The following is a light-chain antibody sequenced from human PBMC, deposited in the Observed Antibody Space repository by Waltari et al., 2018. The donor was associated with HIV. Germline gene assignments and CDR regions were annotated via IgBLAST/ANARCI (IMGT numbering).Light chain of an antibody. J-gene: IGLJ3*02. CDR1: GSNIGTNS. CDR3: AIWSDSLTGWV. Sequence: PGQRVTISCSGSGSNIGTNSVFWYHHLPGAAPRLLIYGNNQRPSGVPDRFSASKSDTSASLAISGLRSEDEGDYYCAIWSDSLTGWVFGGGTKVTVL. CDR2: GNN. V-gene: IGLV1-47*01.